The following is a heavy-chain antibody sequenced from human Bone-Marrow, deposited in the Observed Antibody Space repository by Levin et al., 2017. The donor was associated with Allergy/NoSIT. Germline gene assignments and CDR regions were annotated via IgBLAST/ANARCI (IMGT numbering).Heavy chain of an antibody. CDR1: GFTFTSSA. J-gene: IGHJ3*02. CDR2: IVVGSGNT. Sequence: SVKVSCKASGFTFTSSAMQWVRQARGQRLEWIGWIVVGSGNTNYAQKFQERVTITRDMSTSTAYMELSSLRSEDTAVYYCAARILGINDAFDIWGQGTMVTVSS. V-gene: IGHV1-58*02. D-gene: IGHD7-27*01. CDR3: AARILGINDAFDI.